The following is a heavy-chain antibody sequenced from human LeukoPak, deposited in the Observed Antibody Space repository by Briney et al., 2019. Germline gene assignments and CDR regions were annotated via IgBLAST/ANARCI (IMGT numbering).Heavy chain of an antibody. CDR1: GFTVSNNY. V-gene: IGHV3-30*02. J-gene: IGHJ3*02. CDR2: IRYDGSNK. CDR3: AKDRESGIVVVPAALGAFDI. Sequence: PGGSLRLSCAASGFTVSNNYMNWVRQAPGKGLEWVAFIRYDGSNKYYADSVKGRFTISRDNSKNTLYLQMNSLRAEDTAVYYCAKDRESGIVVVPAALGAFDIWGQGTMVTVSS. D-gene: IGHD2-2*01.